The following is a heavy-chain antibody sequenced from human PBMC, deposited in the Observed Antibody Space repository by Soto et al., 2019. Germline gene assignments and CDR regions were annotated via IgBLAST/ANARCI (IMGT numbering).Heavy chain of an antibody. Sequence: SQTLSLTCAISGDSVSSNSAAWNWIRQSPSRGLEWLGRTYYRSKWYNDYAVSVKSRITINPDTSKNQFSLQLNSVTPEDTAVYYCARSVLGYCSSTSCYGGIDYWRQGTLVTVSS. D-gene: IGHD2-2*01. CDR1: GDSVSSNSAA. J-gene: IGHJ4*02. CDR3: ARSVLGYCSSTSCYGGIDY. V-gene: IGHV6-1*01. CDR2: TYYRSKWYN.